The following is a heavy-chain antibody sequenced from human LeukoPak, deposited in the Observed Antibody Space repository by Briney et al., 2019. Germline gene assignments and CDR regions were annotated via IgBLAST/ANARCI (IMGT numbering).Heavy chain of an antibody. Sequence: PGRSLRLSCAASGFTFSSYAMTWVRQAPGKGLEWVSAISGSGGSTYYADSVKGRFTLSRDNSKNTLYLQMNSLRAEDTAVYYCAKGSRVYCSGGSCYAIDYWGQGTLVTVSS. CDR1: GFTFSSYA. V-gene: IGHV3-23*01. D-gene: IGHD2-15*01. CDR3: AKGSRVYCSGGSCYAIDY. J-gene: IGHJ4*02. CDR2: ISGSGGST.